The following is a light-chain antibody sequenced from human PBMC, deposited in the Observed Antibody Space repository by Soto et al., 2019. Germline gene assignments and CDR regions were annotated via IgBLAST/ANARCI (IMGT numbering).Light chain of an antibody. V-gene: IGKV1-5*03. CDR3: QHYNSYSEA. CDR1: QSINNW. J-gene: IGKJ1*01. CDR2: RAS. Sequence: DIQMTQSPSTLSASVVDIVTITCRASQSINNWLAWYQQKPGKGPTLLIYRASRLERGVPSRFSGSGSGTEFALTISSLQPADFATYYCQHYNSYSEAFGQGTMVDI.